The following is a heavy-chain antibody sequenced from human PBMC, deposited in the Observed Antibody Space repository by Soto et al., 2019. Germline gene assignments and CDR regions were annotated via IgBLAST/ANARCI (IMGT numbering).Heavy chain of an antibody. CDR1: GWSFSGYY. CDR3: AARDPAAGLDI. D-gene: IGHD6-13*01. Sequence: QVQLQQWGAGLLKPSEPLSLTCAVYGWSFSGYYWSWIRQPPGKGLEWIGEINHSGSTNYNPSLKSRVTTSVDTSKNQFSLKLSSVTAADTAVYYCAARDPAAGLDICGQGTMVTVSS. V-gene: IGHV4-34*01. CDR2: INHSGST. J-gene: IGHJ3*02.